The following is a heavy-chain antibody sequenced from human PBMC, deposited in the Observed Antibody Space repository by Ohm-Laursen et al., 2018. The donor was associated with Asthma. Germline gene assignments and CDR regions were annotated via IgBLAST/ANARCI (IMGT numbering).Heavy chain of an antibody. CDR2: IYHSGST. Sequence: PGTLSLTCSVSGGSISSSNWWSWVRQPPGKGLEWIGEIYHSGSTNYNPSLKSRVTISVDKSKNQFSLKLSSVTAADTAVYYCARFYDFWSGPMKYNWFDPWGQGTLVTVSS. CDR3: ARFYDFWSGPMKYNWFDP. D-gene: IGHD3-3*01. CDR1: GGSISSSNW. V-gene: IGHV4-4*03. J-gene: IGHJ5*02.